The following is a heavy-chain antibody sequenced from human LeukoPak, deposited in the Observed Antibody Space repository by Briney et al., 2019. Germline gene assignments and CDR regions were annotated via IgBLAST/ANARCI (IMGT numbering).Heavy chain of an antibody. CDR1: GYTFTGYY. Sequence: ASVKVSCKASGYTFTGYYMHWVRQAPGQGLEWMGRINPNSGGTNYAQKFQGRVTMTRDTSISTAYMELSRLRSDDTAVYYCASHLWFGELSGGVQNYIDYWGQGTLVTVSS. V-gene: IGHV1-2*06. CDR2: INPNSGGT. D-gene: IGHD3-10*01. CDR3: ASHLWFGELSGGVQNYIDY. J-gene: IGHJ4*02.